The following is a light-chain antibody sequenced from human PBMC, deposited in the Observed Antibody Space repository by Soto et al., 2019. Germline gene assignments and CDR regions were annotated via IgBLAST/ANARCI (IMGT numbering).Light chain of an antibody. CDR2: DAS. CDR3: QQFSSYPLT. Sequence: MLTQSPCTLSLSPGERATLSCRASQTVRNKYLAWYKQKPGQAPRLLSYDASSRATGIPDRFSGGGSGTEFTLTISRLEPEDFEVYYCQQFSSYPLTFGGGTKVDIK. CDR1: QTVRNKY. V-gene: IGKV3-20*01. J-gene: IGKJ4*01.